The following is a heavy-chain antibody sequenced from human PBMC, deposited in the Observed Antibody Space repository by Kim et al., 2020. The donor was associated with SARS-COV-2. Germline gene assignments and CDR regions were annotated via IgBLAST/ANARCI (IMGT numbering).Heavy chain of an antibody. D-gene: IGHD3-10*01. CDR1: GGTFSSYA. Sequence: SVKVSCKASGGTFSSYAISWVRQAPGQGLEWMGGIIPIFGTANYAQKFQGRVTITADESTSTAYMELSSLRSEDTAVYYCASWTPDDWRVSHNAFDIWGQGTMVTVSS. V-gene: IGHV1-69*13. CDR3: ASWTPDDWRVSHNAFDI. CDR2: IIPIFGTA. J-gene: IGHJ3*02.